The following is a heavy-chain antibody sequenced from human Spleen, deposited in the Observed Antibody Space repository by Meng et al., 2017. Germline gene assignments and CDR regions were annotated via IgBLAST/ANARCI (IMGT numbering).Heavy chain of an antibody. V-gene: IGHV4-38-2*01. CDR3: ARRTDGDYGQGFQH. Sequence: GSLRLSCAVSGYSISSGYFWGWIRQPPGKGLEWIGSIYHSGFTYYNPSLKSRVTISVDTSKNQFSLNLSSVTAADTAVYYCARRTDGDYGQGFQHWGQGTLVTVSS. D-gene: IGHD4-17*01. J-gene: IGHJ1*01. CDR1: GYSISSGYF. CDR2: IYHSGFT.